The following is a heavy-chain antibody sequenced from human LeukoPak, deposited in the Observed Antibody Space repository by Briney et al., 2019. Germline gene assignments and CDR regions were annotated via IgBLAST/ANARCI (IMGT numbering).Heavy chain of an antibody. J-gene: IGHJ4*02. CDR2: IWYDGSNE. CDR3: AKDQRSAVAVSFYFDY. Sequence: GGSLRLSCAASGFTFSSYGMHWVRQAPGKGLEWVAVIWYDGSNEYYADSVKGRFTISRDNSKNTLYLQMNSLRAEDTAVYYCAKDQRSAVAVSFYFDYWGQGTLVTVSS. CDR1: GFTFSSYG. D-gene: IGHD6-19*01. V-gene: IGHV3-30*02.